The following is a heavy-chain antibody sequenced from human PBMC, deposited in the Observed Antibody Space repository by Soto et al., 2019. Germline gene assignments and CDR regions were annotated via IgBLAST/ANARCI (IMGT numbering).Heavy chain of an antibody. CDR3: ERDSLWFGGLYGMDV. CDR1: GFTFSSYA. Sequence: QVQLVESGGGVVQPGRSLRLSCAASGFTFSSYAMHWVRQAPGKGLEWVAVISYDGSNKYYADSVKGRFTISRDNSKNTLYLQMNSLRAEDTAVYYCERDSLWFGGLYGMDVWGQGTTVTVSS. V-gene: IGHV3-30-3*01. D-gene: IGHD3-10*01. J-gene: IGHJ6*02. CDR2: ISYDGSNK.